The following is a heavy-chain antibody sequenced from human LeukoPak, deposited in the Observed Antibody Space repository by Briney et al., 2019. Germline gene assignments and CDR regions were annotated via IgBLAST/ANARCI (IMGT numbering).Heavy chain of an antibody. J-gene: IGHJ4*02. CDR2: ISWNSGSI. Sequence: GGSLRLSCAASGFTFDDYAMHWVRQAPGKGLEWVSGISWNSGSIGYADSVKGRFTIARDNAKNSLYLQMNRLRAEDTALYYCAKVLDWERLVFDFWAEGTLVTVSS. D-gene: IGHD1-1*01. CDR3: AKVLDWERLVFDF. V-gene: IGHV3-9*01. CDR1: GFTFDDYA.